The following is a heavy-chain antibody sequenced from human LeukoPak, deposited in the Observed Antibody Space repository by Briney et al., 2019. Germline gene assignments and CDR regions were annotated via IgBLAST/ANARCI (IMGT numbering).Heavy chain of an antibody. CDR1: GYTLTELS. J-gene: IGHJ4*02. V-gene: IGHV1-24*01. D-gene: IGHD2-2*01. Sequence: GASVKVSCKVSGYTLTELSMHWVRQAPGKGLEWMGGFDPEDGETTYAQKFQGRVTMTEDTSTDTAYMELSSLRSEDTAVYYCATPGVPPQCGSTSCYRAYWGQGTLVTVSS. CDR3: ATPGVPPQCGSTSCYRAY. CDR2: FDPEDGET.